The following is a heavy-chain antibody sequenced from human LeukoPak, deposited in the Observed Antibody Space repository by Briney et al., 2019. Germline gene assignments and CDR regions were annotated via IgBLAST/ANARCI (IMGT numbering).Heavy chain of an antibody. J-gene: IGHJ4*02. Sequence: GGSLGLSCAASGFTFSIYTINWVRQAPGKGLEWVSSISSSSSYIYYADSVKGRLTISRDNAKNSLYLQMNSLSAEDTAVYYCARGDGRGSYKDYYFDYWGQGTLVTVSS. CDR1: GFTFSIYT. CDR2: ISSSSSYI. D-gene: IGHD1-26*01. V-gene: IGHV3-21*01. CDR3: ARGDGRGSYKDYYFDY.